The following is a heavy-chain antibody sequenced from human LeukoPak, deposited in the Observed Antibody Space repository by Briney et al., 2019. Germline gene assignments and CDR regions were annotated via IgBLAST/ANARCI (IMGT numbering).Heavy chain of an antibody. CDR2: INHSGST. D-gene: IGHD6-6*01. CDR1: GGSTSSSSYY. CDR3: ARRYSSSSLWAY. V-gene: IGHV4-39*07. Sequence: SETLSLTCTVSGGSTSSSSYYWGWIRQPPGKGLEWLGEINHSGSTNYNPSLKSRVTISVDTSKNQFSLKLSSVTAADTAVYYCARRYSSSSLWAYWGQGTLVTVSS. J-gene: IGHJ4*02.